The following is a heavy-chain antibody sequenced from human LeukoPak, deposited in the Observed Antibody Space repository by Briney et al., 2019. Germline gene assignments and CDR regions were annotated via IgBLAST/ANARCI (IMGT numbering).Heavy chain of an antibody. D-gene: IGHD1-7*01. V-gene: IGHV4-4*07. CDR3: ARENYPDPIYYYYYMGV. J-gene: IGHJ6*03. Sequence: PSETLSLTCTVSGGSISSYYWSWIRQPAGKGLEWIGRIYTSGSTNYNPSLKSRVTMLVDTSKNQFSLKLSSVTAADTAVYYCARENYPDPIYYYYYMGVWGKGTTVTVSS. CDR2: IYTSGST. CDR1: GGSISSYY.